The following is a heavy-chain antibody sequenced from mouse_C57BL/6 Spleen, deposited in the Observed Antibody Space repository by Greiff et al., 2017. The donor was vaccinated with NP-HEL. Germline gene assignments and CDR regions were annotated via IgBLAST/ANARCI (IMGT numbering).Heavy chain of an antibody. D-gene: IGHD1-1*01. CDR3: AREATVVARGYAMDY. CDR2: IYPRDGST. Sequence: VQLQQSDAELVKPGASVKISCKVSGYTFTDHTIHWMKQRPEQGLEWIGYIYPRDGSTKYNEKFKGKATLTADKSSSTAYMQLNSLTSEDSAVYFCAREATVVARGYAMDYWGQGTSVTVSS. CDR1: GYTFTDHT. J-gene: IGHJ4*01. V-gene: IGHV1-78*01.